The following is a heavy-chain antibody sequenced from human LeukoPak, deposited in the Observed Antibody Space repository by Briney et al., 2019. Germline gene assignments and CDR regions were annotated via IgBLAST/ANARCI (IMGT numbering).Heavy chain of an antibody. Sequence: PSGALSLTCGVSGGSISSHNWWSWVRQPPGKGLEWIGEIYHSGSTNYNPSLKSRVTISVDKSKNQFSLKLSSVTAADTAVYYCARGEAAAVGAEYFQHWGQGTLVTVSS. CDR1: GGSISSHNW. V-gene: IGHV4-4*02. CDR3: ARGEAAAVGAEYFQH. D-gene: IGHD6-13*01. CDR2: IYHSGST. J-gene: IGHJ1*01.